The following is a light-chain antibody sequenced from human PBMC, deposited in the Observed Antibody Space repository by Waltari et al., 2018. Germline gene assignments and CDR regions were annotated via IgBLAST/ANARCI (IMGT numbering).Light chain of an antibody. CDR1: QDISTS. CDR2: HSS. CDR3: QQGDTSPPT. Sequence: EIHMTQSPSSVSASVGDRVSMSCRASQDISTSLAWYQQKSGKAPSLLIYHSSTLQSWVPSRFSGAGTGTDFTLTINNLNPEDFATYFCQQGDTSPPTCGPGTKVELK. J-gene: IGKJ1*01. V-gene: IGKV1-12*01.